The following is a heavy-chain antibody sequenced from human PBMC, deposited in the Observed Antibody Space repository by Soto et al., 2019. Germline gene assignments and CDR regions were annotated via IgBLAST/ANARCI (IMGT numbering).Heavy chain of an antibody. J-gene: IGHJ5*02. D-gene: IGHD6-13*01. Sequence: PSQTLSLTCAISGDSVSSNSAAWNWIRQSPSRGLEWLGRTYYRSKWYNDYAVSVKSRITINPDTSKNQFSLQLNSVTPEDTAVYYCARDLISYSSSSNWFDPWGQGTLVTVSS. CDR2: TYYRSKWYN. CDR1: GDSVSSNSAA. V-gene: IGHV6-1*01. CDR3: ARDLISYSSSSNWFDP.